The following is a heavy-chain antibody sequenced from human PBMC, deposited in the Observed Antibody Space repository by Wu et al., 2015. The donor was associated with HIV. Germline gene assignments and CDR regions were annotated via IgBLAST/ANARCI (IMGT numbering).Heavy chain of an antibody. V-gene: IGHV1-46*01. Sequence: QVQLVQSGAEVKKPGASVKVSCKASGYIFTSYYMHWVRQAPGQGLEWMGIINPSGGSTNYAQKFQGRVTMTRDTSTSTVYMELSSLRSEDTAVYYCASQYSSSWYKGWFDPGAREPWSPSPQ. D-gene: IGHD6-13*01. CDR3: ASQYSSSWYKGWFDP. CDR1: GYIFTSYY. J-gene: IGHJ5*02. CDR2: INPSGGST.